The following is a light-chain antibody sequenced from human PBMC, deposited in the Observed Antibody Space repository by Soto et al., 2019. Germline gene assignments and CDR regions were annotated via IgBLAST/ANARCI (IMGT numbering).Light chain of an antibody. CDR1: SSDVGSYNL. CDR2: EVT. CDR3: CSYAGSNTHV. J-gene: IGLJ1*01. Sequence: QSALTQPASVSGSPGQSITISCTGSSSDVGSYNLVSWYQQHPGKAPKLMIYEVTKRPSGFSNRFSGSKSGNTASLTISGLQAEDGADYYCCSYAGSNTHVFGTGTKVTVL. V-gene: IGLV2-23*02.